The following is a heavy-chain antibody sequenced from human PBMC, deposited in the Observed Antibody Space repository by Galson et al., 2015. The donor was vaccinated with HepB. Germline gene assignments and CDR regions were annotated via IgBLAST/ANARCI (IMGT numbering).Heavy chain of an antibody. CDR3: ARDSNYGSGSFDY. CDR1: GFTFSSYA. Sequence: SLRLSCAASGFTFSSYAMHWVRQAPGKGLEWVAVISYDGSNKYYADSVKGRFTISRDNSKNTLYLQMNSLRAEDTAVYYCARDSNYGSGSFDYWGQGTLVTVSS. J-gene: IGHJ4*02. V-gene: IGHV3-30*04. CDR2: ISYDGSNK. D-gene: IGHD3-10*01.